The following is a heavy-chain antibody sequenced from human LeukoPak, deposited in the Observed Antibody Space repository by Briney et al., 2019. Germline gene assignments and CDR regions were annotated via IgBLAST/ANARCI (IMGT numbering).Heavy chain of an antibody. D-gene: IGHD2-15*01. CDR3: ARELGYCSGGSCPFDY. CDR2: ISGSGGST. V-gene: IGHV3-23*01. CDR1: GFTFSSYA. Sequence: GGSLRLSCAASGFTFSSYAMSWVRQAPGKGLEWVSAISGSGGSTYYADSVKGRFTISRDNSKNTLYLQMNSLRAEDTAVYYCARELGYCSGGSCPFDYWGQGTLVTVSS. J-gene: IGHJ4*02.